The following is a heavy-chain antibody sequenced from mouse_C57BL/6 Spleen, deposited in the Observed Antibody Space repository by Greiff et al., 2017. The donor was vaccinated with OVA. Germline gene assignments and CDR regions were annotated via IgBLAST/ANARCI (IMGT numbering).Heavy chain of an antibody. CDR1: GYTFTSYW. D-gene: IGHD4-1*02. J-gene: IGHJ1*03. CDR3: ARRYSQLRGYWYFDV. V-gene: IGHV1-52*01. Sequence: QVQLQQPGAELVRPGSSVKLSCKASGYTFTSYWMHWVKQRPIQGLEWIGNIDPSDSETHYNQKFKDKATLTVDKSSSTAYMQLSSLTSEDSAVYYCARRYSQLRGYWYFDVWGTGTTVTVSS. CDR2: IDPSDSET.